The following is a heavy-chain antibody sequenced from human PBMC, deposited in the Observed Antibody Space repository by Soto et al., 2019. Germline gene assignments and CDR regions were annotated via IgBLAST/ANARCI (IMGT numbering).Heavy chain of an antibody. CDR2: INPNSGGT. CDR3: ARDIPVGRSPNFDY. V-gene: IGHV1-2*04. D-gene: IGHD1-26*01. CDR1: GYTFTGYY. J-gene: IGHJ4*02. Sequence: GASVKVSCKASGYTFTGYYMHWVRQAPGQGLEWMGWINPNSGGTNYAQKFQGWVTMTRDTSISTAYMELSRLRSDDTAVYYCARDIPVGRSPNFDYWGQVTLVTVSS.